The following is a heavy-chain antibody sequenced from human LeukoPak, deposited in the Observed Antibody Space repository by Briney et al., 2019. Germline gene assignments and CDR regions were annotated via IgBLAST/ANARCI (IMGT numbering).Heavy chain of an antibody. V-gene: IGHV4-34*01. CDR1: GGSFSGYY. J-gene: IGHJ4*02. CDR3: ARDDIVVVTAGFDY. CDR2: INHSGST. D-gene: IGHD2-21*02. Sequence: SETLSLTCAVYGGSFSGYYWSWIRQPPGKGLGWIGEINHSGSTNYNPSLKSRVTISVDTSKNQFSLKLSSVTAADTAVYYCARDDIVVVTAGFDYWGQGTLVTVSS.